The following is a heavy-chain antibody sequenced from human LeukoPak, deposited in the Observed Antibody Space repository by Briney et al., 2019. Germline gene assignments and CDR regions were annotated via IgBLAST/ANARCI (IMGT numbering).Heavy chain of an antibody. V-gene: IGHV4-34*01. CDR3: ARGVPPSKHSSSSLVPFDY. D-gene: IGHD6-6*01. Sequence: ETLFLTCGVYGGFFRCYYWRWIRPPPRKGLEGNGENHHSGSTNYNPSLKSRVTISVDTSKNQFSLKLSSVTAADTAVYYCARGVPPSKHSSSSLVPFDYWGQGTLVTVSS. CDR2: NHHSGST. CDR1: GGFFRCYY. J-gene: IGHJ4*02.